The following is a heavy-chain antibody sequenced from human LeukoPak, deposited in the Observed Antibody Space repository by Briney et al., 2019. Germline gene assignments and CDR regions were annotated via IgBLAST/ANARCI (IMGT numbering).Heavy chain of an antibody. V-gene: IGHV4-34*01. J-gene: IGHJ6*03. CDR2: INHSGRT. Sequence: SETLSLTCAVYGGSFSGYYWSWIRQPPGKGLEWIGEINHSGRTNYNPSLKSRVTISVDTSKNQFSLKLSSVTAADTAVYYCARGSTGYSYGTSWGAYYYYYMDVWGKGTTVTVSS. CDR1: GGSFSGYY. D-gene: IGHD5-18*01. CDR3: ARGSTGYSYGTSWGAYYYYYMDV.